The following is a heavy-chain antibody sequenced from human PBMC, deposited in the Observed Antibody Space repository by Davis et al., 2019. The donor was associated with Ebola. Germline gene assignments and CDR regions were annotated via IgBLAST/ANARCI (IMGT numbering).Heavy chain of an antibody. CDR2: ISSSSSYI. V-gene: IGHV3-21*01. CDR3: ARDPGWGAFDI. D-gene: IGHD3-16*01. J-gene: IGHJ3*02. Sequence: GESLKISCAASGFTFSTYSMNWVRQAPGKGLEWVSSISSSSSYIYYADSVKGRFTIYRDNAKNSLYLQMNSLRAEDTAVYYCARDPGWGAFDIWGQGALVIVSS. CDR1: GFTFSTYS.